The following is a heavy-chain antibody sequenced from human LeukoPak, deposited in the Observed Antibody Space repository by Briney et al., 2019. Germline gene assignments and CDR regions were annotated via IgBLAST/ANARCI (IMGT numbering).Heavy chain of an antibody. CDR1: GFALATSGVG. Sequence: SGPTLVNPTQILTLTCTMAGFALATSGVGVGWVRQPPGKALEWLSLIYWDDDQRYSPSLRSRLTITKDTSKYQVVLTMTNMDPRDTGTYYCAHVNSCVTTSCSVNWCDLWGQGTLVTVSS. J-gene: IGHJ5*02. CDR3: AHVNSCVTTSCSVNWCDL. CDR2: IYWDDDQ. D-gene: IGHD3-22*01. V-gene: IGHV2-5*02.